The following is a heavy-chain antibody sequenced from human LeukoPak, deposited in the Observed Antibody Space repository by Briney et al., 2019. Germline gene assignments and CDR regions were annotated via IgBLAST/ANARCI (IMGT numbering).Heavy chain of an antibody. CDR3: ARDLGSSSWYGGGWFDP. Sequence: ASVKVSCKASGYTFTSYDINWVRQATGQGLEWMGWMNPNSGNTGYAQKFQGRVTMTRNTSISTAYMELSSLRSEDTAVYYCARDLGSSSWYGGGWFDPWGQGTLVTVSS. V-gene: IGHV1-8*01. J-gene: IGHJ5*02. CDR2: MNPNSGNT. CDR1: GYTFTSYD. D-gene: IGHD6-13*01.